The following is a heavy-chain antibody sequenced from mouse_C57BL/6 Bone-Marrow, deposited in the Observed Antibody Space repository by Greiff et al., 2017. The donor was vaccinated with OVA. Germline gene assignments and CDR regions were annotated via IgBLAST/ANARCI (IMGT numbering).Heavy chain of an antibody. J-gene: IGHJ2*01. D-gene: IGHD2-3*01. CDR2: IDPENGDT. CDR1: GFNIKDDY. Sequence: VQLKESRAELVRPGASVKLSCTASGFNIKDDYMHWVKQRPEQGLEWIGWIDPENGDTEYASKFQGKATITADTSSNTAYLQLSSLTSEDTAVYYCRRWLGPWGQGTTLTVSS. V-gene: IGHV14-4*01. CDR3: RRWLGP.